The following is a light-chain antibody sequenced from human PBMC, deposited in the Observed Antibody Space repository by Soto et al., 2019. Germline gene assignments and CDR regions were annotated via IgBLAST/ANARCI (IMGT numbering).Light chain of an antibody. CDR2: AAS. Sequence: DIQMTQSPSSLSASVGDRVTITCRASQNIRTYLNWYQQRPGKAPKFLIYAASSLQDGVPSRFSGSESGTDFTFPITSRQPKDSETSYGQQIYRAPLLFGKGTKLKIK. V-gene: IGKV1-39*01. J-gene: IGKJ2*01. CDR3: QQIYRAPLL. CDR1: QNIRTY.